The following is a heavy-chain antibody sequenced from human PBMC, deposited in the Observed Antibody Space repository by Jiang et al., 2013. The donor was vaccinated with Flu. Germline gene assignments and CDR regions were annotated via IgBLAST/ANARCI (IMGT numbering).Heavy chain of an antibody. CDR3: ARAMDFCSGGSCYSDPNYYYGMDV. V-gene: IGHV4-59*01. D-gene: IGHD2-15*01. J-gene: IGHJ6*02. CDR2: IYYSGST. Sequence: GSGLVKPSETLSLTCTVSGGSISSYYWSWIRQPPGKGLEWIGYIYYSGSTNYNPSLKSRVTISVDTSKNQFSLKLSSVTAADTAVYYCARAMDFCSGGSCYSDPNYYYGMDVWGQGTTATVSS. CDR1: GGSISSYY.